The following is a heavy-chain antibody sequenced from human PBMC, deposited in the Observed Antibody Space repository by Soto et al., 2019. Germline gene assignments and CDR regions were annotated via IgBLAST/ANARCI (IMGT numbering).Heavy chain of an antibody. J-gene: IGHJ4*02. V-gene: IGHV4-4*07. CDR3: ARGSSRWDY. CDR1: GGSIISFY. Sequence: TXSLTCTVSGGSIISFYWSWIRQPAGKGLEWIGRIYSGGRNNYNPSLKSRVTMSVDTSKNQFSLRLSSVTAADTAMYYCARGSSRWDYWGQGTLVTVSS. D-gene: IGHD6-13*01. CDR2: IYSGGRN.